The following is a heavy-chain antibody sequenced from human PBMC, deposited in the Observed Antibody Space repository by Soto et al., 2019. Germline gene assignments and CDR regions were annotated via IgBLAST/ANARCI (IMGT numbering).Heavy chain of an antibody. CDR2: IHGSGSA. V-gene: IGHV4-4*07. CDR3: ARSSHKERWFDP. Sequence: SETLSLTCTVSNGSISNFYWNWIRQSAGKGLEWIGRIHGSGSATYNPSLRSRVTMSVDTSKNQFSLKVNSVTGADTAVYYCARSSHKERWFDPWGQGTLVTVSS. D-gene: IGHD6-13*01. J-gene: IGHJ5*02. CDR1: NGSISNFY.